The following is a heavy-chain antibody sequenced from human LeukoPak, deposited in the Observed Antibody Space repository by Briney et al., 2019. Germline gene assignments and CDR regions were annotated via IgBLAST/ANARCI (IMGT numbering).Heavy chain of an antibody. CDR3: ARDPYDSSGYQSYFQH. CDR2: IYTSGST. D-gene: IGHD3-22*01. J-gene: IGHJ1*01. CDR1: GGSISSGRYY. V-gene: IGHV4-61*02. Sequence: SETLSLTCTVSGGSISSGRYYWSWIRQPAVKGLEWIGRIYTSGSTNYNPSLKSRVTIAVDTSKNQFSLKLTSVTAADTAVYYCARDPYDSSGYQSYFQHWGQGTLVTVSS.